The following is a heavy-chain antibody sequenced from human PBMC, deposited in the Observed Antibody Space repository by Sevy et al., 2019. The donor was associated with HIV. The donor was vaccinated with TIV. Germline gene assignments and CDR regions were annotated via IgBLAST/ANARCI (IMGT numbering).Heavy chain of an antibody. CDR2: ISRDGNYK. V-gene: IGHV3-30-3*01. D-gene: IGHD2-21*02. J-gene: IGHJ4*02. CDR3: ARLFSCGGDCYYLDY. Sequence: GGSLRLSCAASGFTFSNYDMHWVRQAPGKGLEWVAVISRDGNYKNYADSVKVRLTISRDVFKNTLYLQMSSLRPEDTAVYFCARLFSCGGDCYYLDYWGQGALVTVSS. CDR1: GFTFSNYD.